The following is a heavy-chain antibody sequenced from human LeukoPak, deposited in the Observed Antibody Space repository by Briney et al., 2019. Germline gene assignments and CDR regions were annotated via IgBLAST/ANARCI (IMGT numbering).Heavy chain of an antibody. V-gene: IGHV4-61*02. J-gene: IGHJ3*02. CDR2: IYTSGST. CDR1: GGSISSGSYY. Sequence: PSETLSLTCTVSGGSISSGSYYWSWIRQPAGKGLEWIGRIYTSGSTNYNPSLKSRVTISVDTSKNQFSLKLSSVTAADTAVYYCARDRVTMVRGVRSDAFDIWGQGTMVTVSS. D-gene: IGHD3-10*01. CDR3: ARDRVTMVRGVRSDAFDI.